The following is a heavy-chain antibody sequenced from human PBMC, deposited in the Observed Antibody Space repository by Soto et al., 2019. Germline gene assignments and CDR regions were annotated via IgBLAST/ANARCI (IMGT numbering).Heavy chain of an antibody. CDR3: AGSPCEPEMATHQNYFDV. CDR1: GGSISSSSYY. D-gene: IGHD2-15*01. J-gene: IGHJ4*02. V-gene: IGHV4-39*01. CDR2: IYYSGST. Sequence: SETLSLTCTVSGGSISSSSYYWGWIRQPPGKGLEWIGSIYYSGSTYYNPSLKSRVTISVDTSKNQFSLKLSSVTAADTAVYYCAGSPCEPEMATHQNYFDVWGQGTLVTVSS.